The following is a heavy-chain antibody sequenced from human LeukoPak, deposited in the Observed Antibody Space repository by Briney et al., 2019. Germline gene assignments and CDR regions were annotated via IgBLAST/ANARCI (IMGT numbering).Heavy chain of an antibody. D-gene: IGHD2-15*01. V-gene: IGHV1-2*06. J-gene: IGHJ3*01. Sequence: GASVTVSCTASEYTLTAYYLHWVRQAPGQGLEWMGRINPVNGDTPSAQKFQGRVAMTLDTSINTAYMELSSLTSDDTAVYYCAREGCSGRSCPVGALDVWGQGTVVIVSS. CDR2: INPVNGDT. CDR3: AREGCSGRSCPVGALDV. CDR1: EYTLTAYY.